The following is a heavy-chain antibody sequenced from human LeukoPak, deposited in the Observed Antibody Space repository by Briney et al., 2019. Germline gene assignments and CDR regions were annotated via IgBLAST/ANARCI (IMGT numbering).Heavy chain of an antibody. Sequence: SETLSLTCAFYGGVFSGYFWSWIRQPPGKGLEWIGEINHSGSTNYNPSLKSRVTISVDTSKNQFSLKLSSVTAADTAVYYCARGGSRKPRANFDYWGQGTLVTVSS. CDR2: INHSGST. V-gene: IGHV4-34*01. D-gene: IGHD3-10*01. CDR1: GGVFSGYF. CDR3: ARGGSRKPRANFDY. J-gene: IGHJ4*02.